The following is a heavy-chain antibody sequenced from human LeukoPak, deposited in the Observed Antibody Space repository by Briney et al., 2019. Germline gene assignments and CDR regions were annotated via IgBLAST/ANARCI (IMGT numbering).Heavy chain of an antibody. CDR1: GGSISSSSYF. D-gene: IGHD2-15*01. CDR3: ARSYCSCCSCYSDPFDI. CDR2: ISYSGST. Sequence: SETLSLTCTLSGGSISSSSYFWGWIRQPPGRGLDPGKWLEWIGTISYSGSTYYNPSLRSPVTLSVDTSKNQFSLKLISLTAADTAVYYCARSYCSCCSCYSDPFDIWGQGTMVTVSS. J-gene: IGHJ3*02. V-gene: IGHV4-39*01.